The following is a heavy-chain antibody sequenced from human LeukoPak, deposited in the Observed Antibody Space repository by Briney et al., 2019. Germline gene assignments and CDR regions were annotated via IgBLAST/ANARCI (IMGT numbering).Heavy chain of an antibody. CDR1: GFTFSSYA. J-gene: IGHJ4*02. CDR3: ATPKGSSNWYVFDY. CDR2: ISNTGGSK. D-gene: IGHD6-13*01. V-gene: IGHV3-23*01. Sequence: GGSLRLSCAASGFTFSSYAMSWVRQSPGQGLECVSGISNTGGSKSYADSVKGRFTISRDNSKNTLYLQMNSLRAEDTAVYYCATPKGSSNWYVFDYWGQGTLVTVSS.